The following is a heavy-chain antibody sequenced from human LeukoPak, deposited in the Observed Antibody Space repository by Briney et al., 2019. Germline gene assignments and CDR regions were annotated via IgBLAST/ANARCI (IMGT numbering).Heavy chain of an antibody. CDR3: AKVQSDYDSSSGFYYYFDY. CDR2: ITNAGST. V-gene: IGHV3-23*01. D-gene: IGHD3-22*01. J-gene: IGHJ4*02. Sequence: PGGSLRLSCAASGFTVSRYAMSWVRQAPGKGLEWVSLITNAGSTDYAESADSVRDRFIISRDDSKNTLYLQMNSLRAEDTAIYYCAKVQSDYDSSSGFYYYFDYWGQGTLVTVSS. CDR1: GFTVSRYA.